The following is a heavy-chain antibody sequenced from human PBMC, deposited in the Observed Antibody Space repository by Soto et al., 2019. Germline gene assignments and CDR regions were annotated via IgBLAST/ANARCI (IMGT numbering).Heavy chain of an antibody. CDR3: ARDLAAGDH. D-gene: IGHD6-13*01. J-gene: IGHJ4*02. CDR1: GYTFTHYY. V-gene: IGHV1-46*01. CDR2: ITPACGST. Sequence: QVQLVQSGAEVKKPGASVKLSCRTSGYTFTHYYIHWVRQAPGQGLEWLAIITPACGSTNYAQDFQGRVTLTMDTSTTTVYMELSGLRAEDTAIFYCARDLAAGDHWGQGTLVTVSS.